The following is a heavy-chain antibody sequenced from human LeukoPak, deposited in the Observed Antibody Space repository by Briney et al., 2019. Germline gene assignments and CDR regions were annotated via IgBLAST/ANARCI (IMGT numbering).Heavy chain of an antibody. V-gene: IGHV4-59*13. J-gene: IGHJ4*02. Sequence: SETLSLTCTVSGGSISSYYWSWIRQPPGKGLDWIGYIYYSGSTNYNPSLKSRVTISVDTSKNQFSLKLSSVTAADTAVYYCARVYVDILSTIVYFFDSWGQGTLVTVSS. CDR1: GGSISSYY. CDR2: IYYSGST. D-gene: IGHD5/OR15-5a*01. CDR3: ARVYVDILSTIVYFFDS.